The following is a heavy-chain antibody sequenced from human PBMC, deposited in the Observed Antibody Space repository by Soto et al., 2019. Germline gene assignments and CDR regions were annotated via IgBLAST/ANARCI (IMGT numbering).Heavy chain of an antibody. J-gene: IGHJ3*02. D-gene: IGHD2-21*01. V-gene: IGHV3-23*01. CDR1: GFTFSNCA. CDR2: ISGSGGST. Sequence: GGSLRLSCAASGFTFSNCAMSWVRQAPGKGLEWVSVISGSGGSTHYADSVKGRFTISRDNSKNTLFLQMNSLRAEDTAVYYCAKDRLSKSWPDDAFDIWGQGTMVTVSS. CDR3: AKDRLSKSWPDDAFDI.